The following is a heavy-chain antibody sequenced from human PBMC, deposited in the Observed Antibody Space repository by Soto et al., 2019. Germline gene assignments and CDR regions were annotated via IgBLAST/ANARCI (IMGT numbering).Heavy chain of an antibody. J-gene: IGHJ6*02. CDR2: ISHSGTA. Sequence: QVQLQESGPGLVKPSQTLSLTCIVSGGSISSGNYYWWWIRQPPGKGLEWIGYISHSGTAYYNPSLKSRITISVDTSKNQFSLKLSSVTAADTAVYYCARDLSDYNGMDVWGQGTTVTVSS. CDR3: ARDLSDYNGMDV. D-gene: IGHD3-16*02. CDR1: GGSISSGNYY. V-gene: IGHV4-30-4*01.